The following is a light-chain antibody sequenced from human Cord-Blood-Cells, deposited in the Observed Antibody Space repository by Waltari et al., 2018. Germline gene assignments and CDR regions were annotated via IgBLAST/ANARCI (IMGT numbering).Light chain of an antibody. J-gene: IGLJ3*02. CDR2: EVS. CDR3: SSYAGSNNFV. Sequence: LTQPPSASGSPGQSVTISCTGTSSDVGGYNYVSWYQQHPGKAPKLMIYEVSKRPSGVPDRFSGSKSGNTASLTVSGLQAEDEADYYCSSYAGSNNFVFGGGTKLTVL. CDR1: SSDVGGYNY. V-gene: IGLV2-8*01.